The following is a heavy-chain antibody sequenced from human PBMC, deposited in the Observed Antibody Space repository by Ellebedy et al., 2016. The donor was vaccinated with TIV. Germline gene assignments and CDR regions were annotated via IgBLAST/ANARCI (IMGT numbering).Heavy chain of an antibody. CDR1: GGTFTTYT. J-gene: IGHJ5*02. CDR3: ARGKDSGNYVGWFDP. V-gene: IGHV1-69*13. CDR2: ILPISPTP. Sequence: ASVKVSCKASGGTFTTYTVTWVRQAPEQGLEWVGGILPISPTPNYAQKFQGRVTITADESANTAYMELSSLSSEDTAVYYCARGKDSGNYVGWFDPWGQGTLVTVSS. D-gene: IGHD4-11*01.